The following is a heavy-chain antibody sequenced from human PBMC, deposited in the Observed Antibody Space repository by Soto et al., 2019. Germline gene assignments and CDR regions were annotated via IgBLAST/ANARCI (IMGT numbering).Heavy chain of an antibody. D-gene: IGHD4-17*01. CDR2: IQPGDSDT. CDR1: GYRFSTYW. V-gene: IGHV5-51*01. J-gene: IGHJ6*02. Sequence: HGESLKISCKGPGYRFSTYWIGWVRQKPGKGLEWMGIIQPGDSDTRDSQSFQGQVTISTDQSISIAYLQWRSLKASDTATYCCARLSHDYRGSGVYDYCGMDVWGQGTTVTVSS. CDR3: ARLSHDYRGSGVYDYCGMDV.